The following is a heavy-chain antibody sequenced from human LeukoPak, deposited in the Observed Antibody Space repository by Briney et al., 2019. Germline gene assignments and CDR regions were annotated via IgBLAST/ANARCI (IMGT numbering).Heavy chain of an antibody. V-gene: IGHV3-15*01. J-gene: IGHJ4*02. CDR3: ARDRTVGTTPIFDY. Sequence: AGGSLRLSCAASGFTLSNTWMSWVRQAPGKGLEWVGRIKSKTDGGTTDYAAPVKGRFSISRDDSKNTLYLQMNSLRADDTAVYYCARDRTVGTTPIFDYWGQGTLVTVSS. D-gene: IGHD4-23*01. CDR2: IKSKTDGGTT. CDR1: GFTLSNTW.